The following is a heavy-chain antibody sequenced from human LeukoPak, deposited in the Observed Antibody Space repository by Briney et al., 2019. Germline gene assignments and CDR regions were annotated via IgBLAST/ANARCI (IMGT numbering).Heavy chain of an antibody. CDR3: AREDGLGGYFDY. CDR2: IYTSGST. CDR1: GGSISSGSYY. D-gene: IGHD3-22*01. V-gene: IGHV4-61*02. J-gene: IGHJ4*02. Sequence: PSETLSLTCTVSGGSISSGSYYWSWIRQPAGKGLEWIGRIYTSGSTNYNPSLKSRVTISVDTSKNQFSLKLSSVTAADTAVYYCAREDGLGGYFDYWGQGTLVTVSS.